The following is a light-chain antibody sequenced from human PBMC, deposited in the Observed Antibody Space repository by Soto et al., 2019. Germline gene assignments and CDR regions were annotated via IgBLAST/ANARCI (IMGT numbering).Light chain of an antibody. CDR2: GAS. CDR3: HQSEGK. J-gene: IGKJ1*01. Sequence: EIVLTQSPGTLSLSPGERATLSCRASQSVSSSYLAWYQQKPGQAPRLLIYGASSRATGIPDRFSGSGSGTGFTLTISRLEPEAFAVDYCHQSEGKFCLGTKVEIK. V-gene: IGKV3-20*01. CDR1: QSVSSSY.